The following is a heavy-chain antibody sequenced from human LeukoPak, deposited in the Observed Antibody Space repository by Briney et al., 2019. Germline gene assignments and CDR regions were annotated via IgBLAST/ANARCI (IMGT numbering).Heavy chain of an antibody. J-gene: IGHJ1*01. CDR1: GFTFSSYS. CDR3: ARAQYYDSSGYYYEDYFQH. Sequence: GGSLRLSCAASGFTFSSYSMNWVRQAPGKGLEWISYIISSTSTIYYADSVKGRFTISRDNAKNSLYLQMNSLRDEDTAVYYCARAQYYDSSGYYYEDYFQHWGQGTLVTVSS. V-gene: IGHV3-48*02. D-gene: IGHD3-22*01. CDR2: IISSTSTI.